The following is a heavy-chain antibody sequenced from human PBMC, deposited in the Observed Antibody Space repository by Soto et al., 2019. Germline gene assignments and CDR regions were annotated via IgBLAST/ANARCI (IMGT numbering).Heavy chain of an antibody. CDR1: GGSISSGGYS. J-gene: IGHJ4*02. Sequence: PSETLSLTCAVSGGSISSGGYSWSWIRQPPGKGLEWIGYIYHSGSTYYNPSLKSRVTISVDRSKNQFSLKLSSVTAADTAVYYCARALGYCSGGSCYKVTTPFDYWGQGTLVTVSS. CDR2: IYHSGST. D-gene: IGHD2-15*01. CDR3: ARALGYCSGGSCYKVTTPFDY. V-gene: IGHV4-30-2*01.